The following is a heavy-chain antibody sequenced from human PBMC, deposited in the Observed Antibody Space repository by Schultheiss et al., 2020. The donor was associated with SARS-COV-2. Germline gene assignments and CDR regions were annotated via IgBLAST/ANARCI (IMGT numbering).Heavy chain of an antibody. Sequence: SETLSLTCTVSGGSISSYYWSWIRQPPGKGLEWIGSVYSSGSTNYNPSLKSRVTISVDTSKNQFSLKLSSVTAADTAVYYCARTLSGQGYCSGGSCAPFDYWGQGTLVTVSS. CDR2: VYSSGST. V-gene: IGHV4-59*01. CDR3: ARTLSGQGYCSGGSCAPFDY. J-gene: IGHJ4*02. CDR1: GGSISSYY. D-gene: IGHD2-15*01.